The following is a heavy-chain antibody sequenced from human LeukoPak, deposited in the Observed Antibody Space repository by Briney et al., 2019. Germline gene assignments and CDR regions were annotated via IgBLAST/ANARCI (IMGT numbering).Heavy chain of an antibody. CDR3: AKDPRIVGAIADDC. D-gene: IGHD1-26*01. V-gene: IGHV3-23*01. CDR2: ISARGGGT. CDR1: GFTFSSYA. Sequence: GGSLRLSCAASGFTFSSYAMNWVRQAPGKGLEWVSVISARGGGTYYADSVKGWFTISRDNFKNTLYLQMNSLRVEDTAVYYCAKDPRIVGAIADDCWGQGTLVTVSS. J-gene: IGHJ4*02.